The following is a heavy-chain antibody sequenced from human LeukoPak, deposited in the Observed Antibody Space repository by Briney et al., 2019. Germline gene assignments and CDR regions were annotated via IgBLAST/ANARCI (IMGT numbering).Heavy chain of an antibody. Sequence: GGSLRLSCAASGFTLSRCGMHWVRQAPGKGLEWVAVIVYDGSHQYYTDSVKGRFTISRDNSKNTVFLQMDSLRAEDTGVYYCVKGSGTNDYGMDTWGQGTTVTVPS. V-gene: IGHV3-30*18. CDR3: VKGSGTNDYGMDT. D-gene: IGHD3-10*01. CDR1: GFTLSRCG. CDR2: IVYDGSHQ. J-gene: IGHJ6*02.